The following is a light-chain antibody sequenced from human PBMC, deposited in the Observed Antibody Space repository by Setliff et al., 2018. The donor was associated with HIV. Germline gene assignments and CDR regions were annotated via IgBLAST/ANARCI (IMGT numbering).Light chain of an antibody. J-gene: IGLJ2*01. V-gene: IGLV1-47*01. CDR1: RSTIGSNF. CDR2: RNI. Sequence: ALTQPPSASGTPGQNVTISCSGGRSTIGSNFVYWYQQLPGTAPKLLIYRNIQRPSGVPARFSGSKSGTSASLAISGLRSEDEAHYYCAAWDDSLNSRRLVGGGTHLTVL. CDR3: AAWDDSLNSRRL.